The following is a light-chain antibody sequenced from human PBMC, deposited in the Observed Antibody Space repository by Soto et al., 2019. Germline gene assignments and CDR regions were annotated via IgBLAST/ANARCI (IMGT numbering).Light chain of an antibody. J-gene: IGLJ1*01. CDR1: SSDVXGYNY. V-gene: IGLV2-14*03. Sequence: QSVLTQPASVSGSXXXSITXXCTGTSSDVXGYNYVSWYQHHPGKAPKLIIYDVTNRPSGVSNPFSGSKSGNTASLTISGLQPEDEADYYCSSYTTSNTRQIVFGTGTKLTVL. CDR2: DVT. CDR3: SSYTTSNTRQIV.